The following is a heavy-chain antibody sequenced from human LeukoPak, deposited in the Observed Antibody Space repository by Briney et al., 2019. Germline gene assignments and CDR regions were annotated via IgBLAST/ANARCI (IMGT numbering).Heavy chain of an antibody. J-gene: IGHJ4*02. V-gene: IGHV3-66*02. CDR3: AWMATIRGVLDY. CDR2: TSSSDDGT. D-gene: IGHD5-24*01. CDR1: GFSVSSNY. Sequence: GGSLRLSCAASGFSVSSNYMSWVRQVPGKGLEWVSATSSSDDGTYHADSVSGRFTISRDNSKSTLYLQMNSLRADDTAVYYCAWMATIRGVLDYWGKGTMVTVSS.